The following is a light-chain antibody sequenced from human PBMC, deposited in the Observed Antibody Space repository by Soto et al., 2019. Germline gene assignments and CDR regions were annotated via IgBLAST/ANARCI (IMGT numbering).Light chain of an antibody. CDR2: EVS. Sequence: QSVLTQPASVSGSPGQSITISCSGTSSDVGNYDYVSWYQQHPGKAPKLMIFEVSNRPSGVSDRFSGSKSGNTASMTISGLQAEDEADYYCSSYSRRSALVFGGGTKVTVL. CDR1: SSDVGNYDY. V-gene: IGLV2-14*01. CDR3: SSYSRRSALV. J-gene: IGLJ2*01.